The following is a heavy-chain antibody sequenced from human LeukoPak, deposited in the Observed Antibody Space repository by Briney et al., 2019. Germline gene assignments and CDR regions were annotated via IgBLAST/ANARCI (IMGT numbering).Heavy chain of an antibody. CDR1: GYTFTGYY. V-gene: IGHV1-2*02. J-gene: IGHJ4*02. CDR2: INPNSGGT. D-gene: IGHD5-12*01. Sequence: ASVKVSCKASGYTFTGYYLHWVRQAPGQGLEWMGWINPNSGGTNYAQKFQGRVTMTRDTSISTAYMELSRLISDDTAVYYCARVFADYPFDYWGQGTLVTVSS. CDR3: ARVFADYPFDY.